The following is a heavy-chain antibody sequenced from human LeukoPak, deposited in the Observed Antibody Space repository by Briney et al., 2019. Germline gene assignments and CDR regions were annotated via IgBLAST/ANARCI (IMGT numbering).Heavy chain of an antibody. CDR3: ARHLGYCSSTSCYDWFDP. Sequence: GGSLRLSCAASGFTFSSYSMNWVRQAPGKGLEWVSSISSSSSYIYYADSVKGRFTISRDNAKNSLYLQMNSLRAEDTAVYYCARHLGYCSSTSCYDWFDPWGQGTLVTVSS. J-gene: IGHJ5*02. CDR1: GFTFSSYS. CDR2: ISSSSSYI. D-gene: IGHD2-2*01. V-gene: IGHV3-21*01.